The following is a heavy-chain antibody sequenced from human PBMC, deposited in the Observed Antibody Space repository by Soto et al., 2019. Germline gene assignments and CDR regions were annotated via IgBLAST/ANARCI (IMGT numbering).Heavy chain of an antibody. CDR3: ARVSPWLAAAGTFFFWETVKSAPRSYGMDV. V-gene: IGHV1-2*02. D-gene: IGHD6-13*01. J-gene: IGHJ6*02. CDR2: INPNSGGT. Sequence: GASVKVSCKASGYTFTGYYMHWVRQAPGQGLEWMGWINPNSGGTNYAQKFQGRVTMTRDTSISTVYMELSRLRSDDTAVYYCARVSPWLAAAGTFFFWETVKSAPRSYGMDVWRQGTTVTVS. CDR1: GYTFTGYY.